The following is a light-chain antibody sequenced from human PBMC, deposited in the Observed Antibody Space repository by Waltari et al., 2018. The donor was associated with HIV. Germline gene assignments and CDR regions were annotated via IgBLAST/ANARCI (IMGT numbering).Light chain of an antibody. CDR2: RNN. Sequence: QSVLTQPPSASGTPGQTVIISCSGTNSKIGNNYIYWYQQLPGATPKLLIYRNNQRPAGVPDRCSGSKSGTSASLAIRGLRPEDEADYYCAAWDDSLSGRVVFGGGTKLTVL. CDR1: NSKIGNNY. V-gene: IGLV1-47*01. J-gene: IGLJ2*01. CDR3: AAWDDSLSGRVV.